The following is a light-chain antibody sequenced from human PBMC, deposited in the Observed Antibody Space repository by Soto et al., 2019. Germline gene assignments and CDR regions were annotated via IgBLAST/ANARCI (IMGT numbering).Light chain of an antibody. J-gene: IGKJ4*01. CDR3: QQYGRLPLS. Sequence: EILLTQSPGTLPLSPGDRATLSCRSSETLTNSFLAWYQQRPGQTPRLLIYSASIRAPDIPDRFSGSGSGTDFTLTISRLEPEDFAVYFCQQYGRLPLSFGGGTKVQI. CDR1: ETLTNSF. CDR2: SAS. V-gene: IGKV3-20*01.